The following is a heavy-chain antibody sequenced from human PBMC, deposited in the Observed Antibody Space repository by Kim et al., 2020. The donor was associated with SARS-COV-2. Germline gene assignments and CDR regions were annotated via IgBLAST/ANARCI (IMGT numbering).Heavy chain of an antibody. J-gene: IGHJ4*02. CDR2: INPNSGGT. Sequence: ASVKVSCKASGYTFTGYYMHWVRQAPGQGLEWMGWINPNSGGTNYAQKFQGRVTMTRDTSISTAYMELSRLRSDDTAVYYCARELPDGGNSVGFDYWGQGTLVTVSS. V-gene: IGHV1-2*02. CDR1: GYTFTGYY. CDR3: ARELPDGGNSVGFDY. D-gene: IGHD2-21*02.